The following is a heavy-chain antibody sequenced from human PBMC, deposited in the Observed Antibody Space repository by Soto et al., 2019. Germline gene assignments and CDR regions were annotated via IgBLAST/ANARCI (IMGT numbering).Heavy chain of an antibody. V-gene: IGHV1-46*01. D-gene: IGHD3-10*01. CDR3: AVTMVRGATHDY. Sequence: ASVKASCKAAGYTFTSYYMHWVRQAPGQGLEWMGIINPSGGSTSYAQKFQGRVTMTRDTSTSTVYMELSSLRSEDTAVYYCAVTMVRGATHDYWGQGTLVTAPQ. J-gene: IGHJ4*02. CDR1: GYTFTSYY. CDR2: INPSGGST.